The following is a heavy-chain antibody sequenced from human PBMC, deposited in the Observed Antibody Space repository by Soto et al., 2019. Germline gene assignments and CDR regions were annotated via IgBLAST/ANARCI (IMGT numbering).Heavy chain of an antibody. D-gene: IGHD6-13*01. J-gene: IGHJ6*02. V-gene: IGHV4-34*01. CDR2: INHSGST. CDR3: ASSSYSSSWSRYYYYGMDV. Sequence: QVQLQQWGAGLLKPSETLSLTCAVYGGSFSGYYWSWIRQPPGKGLEWIGEINHSGSTNYNPSLRSRVTISVDTSKNELSLKLGSVTASDTAVYYCASSSYSSSWSRYYYYGMDVWGQGTTVTVSS. CDR1: GGSFSGYY.